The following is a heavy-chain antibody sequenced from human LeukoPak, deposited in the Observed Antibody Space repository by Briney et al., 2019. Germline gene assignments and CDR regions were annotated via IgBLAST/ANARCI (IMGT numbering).Heavy chain of an antibody. J-gene: IGHJ5*02. V-gene: IGHV1-18*04. Sequence: GASVKVSCKASGYTFTSYGISWVRQAPGQGLEWMGWISSYNGNTKYAQKLQGRVTMTTDTSTSTAYMELRSLRSDDTAVYYCARREGYSSSWGEDEENWFDPWGQGTLVTVSS. CDR1: GYTFTSYG. CDR2: ISSYNGNT. CDR3: ARREGYSSSWGEDEENWFDP. D-gene: IGHD6-13*01.